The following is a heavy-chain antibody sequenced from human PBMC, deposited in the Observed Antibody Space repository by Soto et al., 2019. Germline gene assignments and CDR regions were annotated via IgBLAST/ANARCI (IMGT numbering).Heavy chain of an antibody. D-gene: IGHD3-3*01. J-gene: IGHJ3*02. CDR1: GFTFSSYS. CDR3: ARVRSQCTTIFGVVMSAFDI. Sequence: VGSLRLSCAASGFTFSSYSMNWVRQAPGKGLEWVSSISSSSSYIYYADSVKGRFTISRDNAKNSLYLQMNSLRAEDTAVYYCARVRSQCTTIFGVVMSAFDIWGQGTMVTVSS. CDR2: ISSSSSYI. V-gene: IGHV3-21*01.